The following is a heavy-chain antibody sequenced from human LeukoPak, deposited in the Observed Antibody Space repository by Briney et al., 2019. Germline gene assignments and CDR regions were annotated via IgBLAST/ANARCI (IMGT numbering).Heavy chain of an antibody. CDR3: ARDIPVYCSGGSCYKPYGMDV. V-gene: IGHV3-66*01. D-gene: IGHD2-15*01. J-gene: IGHJ6*02. CDR1: GFTVSSNY. Sequence: QAGGSLRLSCAASGFTVSSNYMSWVRQAPGKGLEWVSVIYSGGSTYYADSVKGRFTISRDNSKNTLYLQMNSLRAEDTAVYYCARDIPVYCSGGSCYKPYGMDVWGQGTTVTVSS. CDR2: IYSGGST.